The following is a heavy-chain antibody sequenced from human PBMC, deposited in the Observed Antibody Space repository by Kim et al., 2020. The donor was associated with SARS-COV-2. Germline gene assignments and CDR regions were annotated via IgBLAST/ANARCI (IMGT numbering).Heavy chain of an antibody. Sequence: SETLSLTCAVYGGSFSGYYWSWIRQPPGKGLEWIGEINHSGSTNYNPSLKSRVTISVDTSKNQFSLKLSSVTAADTAVYYCARVVAVAGFYYYYYGMDVWGHGTTVTVSS. J-gene: IGHJ6*02. V-gene: IGHV4-34*01. CDR2: INHSGST. CDR3: ARVVAVAGFYYYYYGMDV. D-gene: IGHD6-19*01. CDR1: GGSFSGYY.